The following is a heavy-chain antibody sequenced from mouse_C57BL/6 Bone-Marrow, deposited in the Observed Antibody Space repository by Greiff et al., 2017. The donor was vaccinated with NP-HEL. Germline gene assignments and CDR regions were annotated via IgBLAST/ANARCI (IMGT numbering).Heavy chain of an antibody. CDR3: ATLWLRRGFAY. V-gene: IGHV1-20*01. CDR2: INPYNGDT. Sequence: DVKLQESGPELVKPGDSVKISCKASGYSFTGYFMNWVMQSHGKSLERIGRINPYNGDTFYNQKFKGKATLTVDKSSSTAHMELRSLTSEDSAVYYCATLWLRRGFAYWGQGTLVTVSA. CDR1: GYSFTGYF. D-gene: IGHD2-2*01. J-gene: IGHJ3*01.